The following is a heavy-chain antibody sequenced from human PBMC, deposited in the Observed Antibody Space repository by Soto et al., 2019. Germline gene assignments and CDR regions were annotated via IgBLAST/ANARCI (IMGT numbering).Heavy chain of an antibody. Sequence: GGSLRLSCAASGFTFSSYWMSWVRQAPGKGLEWVANIKQDGSEKYYVDSVKGRFTISRDNAKNSLYLQMNSLRAEDTAVYYCAKENREGGRYFDYWGQGTLVTVSS. CDR2: IKQDGSEK. D-gene: IGHD3-16*01. CDR1: GFTFSSYW. CDR3: AKENREGGRYFDY. J-gene: IGHJ4*02. V-gene: IGHV3-7*03.